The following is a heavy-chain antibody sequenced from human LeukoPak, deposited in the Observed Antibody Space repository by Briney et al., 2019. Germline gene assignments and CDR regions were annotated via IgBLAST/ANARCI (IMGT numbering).Heavy chain of an antibody. CDR2: IYYSGST. CDR3: ARGFRPPIYLVVTAIPHDAFDI. Sequence: SETLSLTCTVSGGSISSYYWSWIRQPPGKGLEWIGYIYYSGSTNYNPSLKSRVTISVDTSKNQFSLKLSSVTAADTAVYYCARGFRPPIYLVVTAIPHDAFDIWGQGTMVTVSS. CDR1: GGSISSYY. V-gene: IGHV4-59*01. D-gene: IGHD2-21*02. J-gene: IGHJ3*02.